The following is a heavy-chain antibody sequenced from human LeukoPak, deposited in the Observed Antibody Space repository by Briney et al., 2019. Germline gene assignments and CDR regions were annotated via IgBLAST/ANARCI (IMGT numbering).Heavy chain of an antibody. D-gene: IGHD3-10*01. J-gene: IGHJ4*02. CDR1: GFTFTSSA. Sequence: GALVKVSCKASGFTFTSSAVQWVRQARGQRLEWIGWIVVGSGNTNYAQKFQERVTITRDMSTSTAYMELSSLRSEDTAVYYCAADFYGSGIFDYFDYWGQGTLVTVSS. V-gene: IGHV1-58*01. CDR3: AADFYGSGIFDYFDY. CDR2: IVVGSGNT.